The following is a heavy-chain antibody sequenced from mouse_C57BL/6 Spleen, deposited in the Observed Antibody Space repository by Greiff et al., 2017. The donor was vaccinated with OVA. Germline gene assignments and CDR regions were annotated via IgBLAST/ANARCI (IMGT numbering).Heavy chain of an antibody. Sequence: EVQLQQSGPELVKPGASVKISCKASGYTFTDYYMNWVKQSHGKSLEWIGDINPNNGGTSYNQKFKGKATLTVDKSSSTAYMELRSLTSEDSAVYYCARGVYYGNQPFAYWGQGTLVTVSA. CDR1: GYTFTDYY. CDR3: ARGVYYGNQPFAY. V-gene: IGHV1-26*01. J-gene: IGHJ3*01. CDR2: INPNNGGT. D-gene: IGHD2-1*01.